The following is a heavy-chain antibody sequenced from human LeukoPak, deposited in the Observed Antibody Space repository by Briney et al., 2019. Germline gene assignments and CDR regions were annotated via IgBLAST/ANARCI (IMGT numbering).Heavy chain of an antibody. D-gene: IGHD3-22*01. CDR1: GSIFTSYW. V-gene: IGHV5-51*01. Sequence: GASLQISCKGSGSIFTSYWIGWVRQLPGKGLEWMGIIYPGDSDTRYSPSFQGQVTISADNSISTAYLQWSSLKASDTAMYYCARAGFYYDSSGPKVFDYWGQGTLVTVSS. CDR3: ARAGFYYDSSGPKVFDY. J-gene: IGHJ4*02. CDR2: IYPGDSDT.